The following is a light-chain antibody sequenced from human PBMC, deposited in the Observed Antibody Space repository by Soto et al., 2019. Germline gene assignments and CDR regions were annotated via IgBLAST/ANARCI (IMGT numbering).Light chain of an antibody. CDR1: SSNIGSNT. CDR3: AAWDDSLNGYV. CDR2: SNN. V-gene: IGLV1-44*01. J-gene: IGLJ1*01. Sequence: QSVLPQPASASGTPGEMVSTSCSGSSSNIGSNTVNWYQQLPGTAPKLLIYSNNQRPSGVPDRFSGSKSGTSASLAISGLQSEDEADYYCAAWDDSLNGYVFGTGTKVTVL.